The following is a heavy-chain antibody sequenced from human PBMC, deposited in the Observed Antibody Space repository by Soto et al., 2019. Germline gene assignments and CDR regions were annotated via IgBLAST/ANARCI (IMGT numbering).Heavy chain of an antibody. Sequence: PGGSLRLSCAASGFTFSSYAMSWVRQAPGKGLEWVSYISSSSSTIYYADSVKGRFTISRDNAKNSLYLQMNSLRDEDTAVYYCATYYYDSSGQSDYWGQGTLVTVSS. CDR3: ATYYYDSSGQSDY. CDR1: GFTFSSYA. J-gene: IGHJ4*02. V-gene: IGHV3-48*02. D-gene: IGHD3-22*01. CDR2: ISSSSSTI.